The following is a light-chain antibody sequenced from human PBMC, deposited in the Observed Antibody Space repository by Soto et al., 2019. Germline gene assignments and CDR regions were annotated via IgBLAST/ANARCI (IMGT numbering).Light chain of an antibody. CDR2: AAS. CDR3: LQDYNYPPT. Sequence: ASQMTQSPSSLSASVGDRVTITCRASQGIRTDLGWYQQKPGKAPKLLIYAASSLQSGVPSRFSGSGSGTDFTLTISSLQPEDFATYYCLQDYNYPPTFGQGTKVEIK. CDR1: QGIRTD. V-gene: IGKV1-6*01. J-gene: IGKJ1*01.